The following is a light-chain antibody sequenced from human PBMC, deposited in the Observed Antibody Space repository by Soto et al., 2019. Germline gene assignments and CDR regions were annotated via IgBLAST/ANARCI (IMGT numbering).Light chain of an antibody. J-gene: IGKJ1*01. CDR3: QHYNNWPPWT. Sequence: EIVLTQSPGTLSVSPGDRVTLSCRASQSISINLAWYQQKPGQAPRLLIYGASYRAAGIPDRFSGSGSGTDFTLTISSLQSEDFAVYYCQHYNNWPPWTFGQGTKVDIK. CDR2: GAS. V-gene: IGKV3D-15*01. CDR1: QSISIN.